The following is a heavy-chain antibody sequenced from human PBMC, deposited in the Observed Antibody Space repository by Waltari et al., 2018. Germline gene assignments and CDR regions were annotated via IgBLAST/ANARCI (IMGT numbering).Heavy chain of an antibody. D-gene: IGHD3-22*01. J-gene: IGHJ4*02. CDR2: IYSGGDT. CDR1: GFPFTNYA. Sequence: EVHLVESGGGLVRPGESLRLSCAASGFPFTNYALSWVRQATGKGLEWVSVIYSGGDTYYADSVKGRFTISRDNSKNTLYLQMNSLRAEDTAVYFCAKEKRISYYDSSGQFDYWGQGTLVTVSS. CDR3: AKEKRISYYDSSGQFDY. V-gene: IGHV3-23*03.